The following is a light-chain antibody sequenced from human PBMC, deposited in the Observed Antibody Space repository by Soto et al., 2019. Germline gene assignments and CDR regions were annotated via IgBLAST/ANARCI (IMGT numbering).Light chain of an antibody. V-gene: IGKV1-39*01. CDR3: QQSYSTQT. Sequence: DLQMTQSPSSLSASVGDRVTITCRASQSISSYLNWYQQKPGKAPQLLIYAASSLQSGVPSRFRGSGSGTDFPLTMSGLQPEDFATYYCQQSYSTQTFGGGTKVEIK. CDR1: QSISSY. CDR2: AAS. J-gene: IGKJ4*01.